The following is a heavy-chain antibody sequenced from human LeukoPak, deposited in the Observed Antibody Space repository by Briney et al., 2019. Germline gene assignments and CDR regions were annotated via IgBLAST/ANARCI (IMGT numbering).Heavy chain of an antibody. V-gene: IGHV3-74*01. Sequence: GGSLRLSCAVSGFTLGSYWMHWVRQAPGQGLAWVSRVNTDGRSTTYAESVKGRFTISKDNAKNSLYLQMNSLRAEDTAVYYCARDHYNWTPDQGYKVFDYWGQGSLVTVSS. D-gene: IGHD1-20*01. CDR3: ARDHYNWTPDQGYKVFDY. CDR2: VNTDGRST. J-gene: IGHJ4*02. CDR1: GFTLGSYW.